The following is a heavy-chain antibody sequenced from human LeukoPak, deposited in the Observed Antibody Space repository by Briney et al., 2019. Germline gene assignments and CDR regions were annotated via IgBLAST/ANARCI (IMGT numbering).Heavy chain of an antibody. CDR3: AKRVRDGYNTPIDY. Sequence: GGSLRLSCAASGFTVSNIYMSWVRQAPGKGLEWVSGMSGSDGQTHYADSVKGRFTISRDNSKNTVYLEMNSLRAEDTALYHCAKRVRDGYNTPIDYWGQGTLVTVSS. J-gene: IGHJ4*02. CDR1: GFTVSNIY. D-gene: IGHD5-24*01. CDR2: MSGSDGQT. V-gene: IGHV3-23*01.